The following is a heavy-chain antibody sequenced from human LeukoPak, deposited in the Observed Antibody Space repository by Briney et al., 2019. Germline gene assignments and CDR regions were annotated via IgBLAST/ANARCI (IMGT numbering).Heavy chain of an antibody. CDR3: ATDLSGRHDY. V-gene: IGHV3-74*01. CDR1: GLTFSTYW. D-gene: IGHD5-12*01. J-gene: IGHJ4*02. Sequence: GGSLRLSCAASGLTFSTYWMHWVRQTPGKGLVWVSRIDTEGNTINYADSVKGRFTISRDNAGDTLYLQMNSLRAEDTGVYYCATDLSGRHDYWGQGTLVTVSS. CDR2: IDTEGNTI.